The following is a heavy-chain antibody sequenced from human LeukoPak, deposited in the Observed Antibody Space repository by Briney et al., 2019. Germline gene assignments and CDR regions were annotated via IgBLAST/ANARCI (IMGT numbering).Heavy chain of an antibody. J-gene: IGHJ4*02. D-gene: IGHD3-22*01. Sequence: ASVKVSCKASGYTFTSYGISWVRQAPGQGLEWMGWISAYNGNTNYAPKLQGRVTMTTDTSTSTAYMELRSLRSDDTAVYYCARVLLQNYYDSSGYFDYWGQGTLVTVSS. CDR1: GYTFTSYG. CDR2: ISAYNGNT. CDR3: ARVLLQNYYDSSGYFDY. V-gene: IGHV1-18*01.